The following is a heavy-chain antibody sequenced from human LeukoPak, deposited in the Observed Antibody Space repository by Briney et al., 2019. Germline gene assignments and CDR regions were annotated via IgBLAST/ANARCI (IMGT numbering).Heavy chain of an antibody. D-gene: IGHD3-9*01. CDR1: EFTVSSNY. CDR2: ICSGGTT. Sequence: GGSLRLSCAASEFTVSSNYMSWVRQAPGKGLEWVSIICSGGTTYYADSVKGRFTFSRDNSKNTLYLHMNSLRAEDTAVYYCARVSAPYPGNSYPGVFDYWGQGTLVTVSS. J-gene: IGHJ4*02. CDR3: ARVSAPYPGNSYPGVFDY. V-gene: IGHV3-53*01.